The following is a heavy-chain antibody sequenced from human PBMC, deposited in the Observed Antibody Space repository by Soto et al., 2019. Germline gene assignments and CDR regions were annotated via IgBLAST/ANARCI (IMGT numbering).Heavy chain of an antibody. CDR1: GGTFSSYA. Sequence: QVQLVQSGAEVKKPGSSVKVSCKASGGTFSSYAISRVRQAPGQGLEWMGGIIPIFGTANYAQKFQGRVTITADESISTACMELSSLRSEDTAVYYCARDLGSGWFGAFDIWGQGTMVTVSS. D-gene: IGHD6-19*01. J-gene: IGHJ3*02. CDR3: ARDLGSGWFGAFDI. CDR2: IIPIFGTA. V-gene: IGHV1-69*12.